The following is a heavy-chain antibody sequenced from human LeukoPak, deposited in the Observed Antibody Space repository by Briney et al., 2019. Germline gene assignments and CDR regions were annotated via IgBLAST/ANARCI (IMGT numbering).Heavy chain of an antibody. V-gene: IGHV1-24*01. D-gene: IGHD3-10*01. J-gene: IGHJ3*02. CDR3: ARGVTMVRGVPDAFDI. CDR2: FDPEDGKI. Sequence: ASVKVSCKVSGYTLTELSMYWVRQAPGKGLEWMGGFDPEDGKIIYAQKFQGRVTMTEDASADTAYMELSRLRSDDTAVYYCARGVTMVRGVPDAFDIWGQGTMVTVSS. CDR1: GYTLTELS.